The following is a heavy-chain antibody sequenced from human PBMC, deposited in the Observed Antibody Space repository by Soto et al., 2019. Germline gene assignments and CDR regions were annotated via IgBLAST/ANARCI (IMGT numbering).Heavy chain of an antibody. Sequence: ASVKVSSNVSGYTHTELSMHWVLQAPGKGLEWMGGFDPEDGETIYAQKFQGRVTMTEDTSTDTAYMELSSLRSEDTAVYYCATDAVISYDSSGYHHHRRFDYWG. CDR2: FDPEDGET. D-gene: IGHD3-22*01. CDR3: ATDAVISYDSSGYHHHRRFDY. V-gene: IGHV1-24*01. J-gene: IGHJ4*01. CDR1: GYTHTELS.